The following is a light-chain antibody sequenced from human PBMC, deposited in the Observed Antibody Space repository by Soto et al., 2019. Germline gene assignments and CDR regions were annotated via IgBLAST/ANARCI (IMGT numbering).Light chain of an antibody. J-gene: IGKJ1*01. CDR2: DAS. CDR1: QSISGS. CDR3: QQYNGYWT. Sequence: DIQMTQSPSTLSASVGDRVTITCRASQSISGSLAGYQQKPGKAPNLLIYDASNLKSGVPSRFSGSGSGTEYTLTISSLQRDDSASYYCQQYNGYWTFGQGTRVEIK. V-gene: IGKV1-5*03.